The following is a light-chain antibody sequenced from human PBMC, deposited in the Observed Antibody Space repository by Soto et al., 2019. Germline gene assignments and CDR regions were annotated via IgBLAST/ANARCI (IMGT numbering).Light chain of an antibody. V-gene: IGKV3-11*01. CDR3: QQRSNWPWT. CDR1: QSVTSSY. CDR2: DAS. Sequence: EIVLTQSPGTLSLSPGERATLSCWASQSVTSSYLAWYQQKPGQAPRLLIYDASNRATGIPARFSGSGSGTDFTLTISSLEPEDFAVYYCQQRSNWPWTFGQGTKVDNK. J-gene: IGKJ1*01.